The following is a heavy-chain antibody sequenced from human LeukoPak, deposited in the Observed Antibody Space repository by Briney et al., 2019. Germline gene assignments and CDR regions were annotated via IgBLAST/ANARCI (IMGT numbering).Heavy chain of an antibody. CDR1: GGSFSGYY. Sequence: SETLSLTCAVYGGSFSGYYWSWIRQPPGKGLEWIGEINHSGSTYYNPSLKSRVTISVDTSKNQFSLNLSSVTAADTAVYYCARGFRGASFDYWGQGTLVTVSS. CDR3: ARGFRGASFDY. CDR2: INHSGST. J-gene: IGHJ4*02. V-gene: IGHV4-34*01. D-gene: IGHD1-26*01.